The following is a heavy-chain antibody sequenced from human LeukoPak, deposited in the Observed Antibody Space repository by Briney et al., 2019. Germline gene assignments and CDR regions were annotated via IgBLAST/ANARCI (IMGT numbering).Heavy chain of an antibody. CDR3: ARAMVRGVMIDY. V-gene: IGHV1-46*01. CDR2: INPSGGST. Sequence: ASVKVSCKASGYTFTSYYMHWVRQAPGQGLEWVGIINPSGGSTSYAQKFQGRVTMTRDMSTSTVYMELSSLRSEDTAVYYCARAMVRGVMIDYWGQGTLVTVSS. CDR1: GYTFTSYY. D-gene: IGHD3-10*01. J-gene: IGHJ4*02.